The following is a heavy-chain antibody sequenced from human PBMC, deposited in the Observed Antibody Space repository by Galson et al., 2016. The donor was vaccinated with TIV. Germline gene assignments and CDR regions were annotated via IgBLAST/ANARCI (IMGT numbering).Heavy chain of an antibody. CDR3: ANFAANY. V-gene: IGHV3-7*01. J-gene: IGHJ4*02. CDR1: GFTFSDYW. CDR2: IKQDGSVT. D-gene: IGHD3-9*01. Sequence: SLRLSCAASGFTFSDYWMHWVRRAPGRGLEWLANIKQDGSVTFHAGAVKGRFAISRDNARNSLYLQMGSLRVDDTAVYYCANFAANYWGRGTLVTVSS.